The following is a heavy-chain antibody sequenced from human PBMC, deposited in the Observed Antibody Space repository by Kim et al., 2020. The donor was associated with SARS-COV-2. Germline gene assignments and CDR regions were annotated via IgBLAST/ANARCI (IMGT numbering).Heavy chain of an antibody. CDR1: GGTFSSYA. V-gene: IGHV1-69*13. Sequence: SVKVSCKASGGTFSSYAISWVRQAPGQGLEWMGGIIPIFGTANYAQKFQGRVTITADESTSTAHMELSSLRSEDTAVYYCARERSLGTAGQVHFDYWGQGTLVTVSS. CDR2: IIPIFGTA. D-gene: IGHD2-21*02. J-gene: IGHJ4*02. CDR3: ARERSLGTAGQVHFDY.